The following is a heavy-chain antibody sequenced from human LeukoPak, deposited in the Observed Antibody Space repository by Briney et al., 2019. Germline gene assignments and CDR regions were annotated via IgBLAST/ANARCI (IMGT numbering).Heavy chain of an antibody. Sequence: ASVKVSCKASGGTFSSYAISWVRQAPGQGLEWMGRIIPIFGIANYAQKFQGRVTITADKSTSTAYMELSSLRSEDTAVYYCASRAVTTLRNGPSDYWGQGTLVTVSS. CDR3: ASRAVTTLRNGPSDY. V-gene: IGHV1-69*04. D-gene: IGHD4-17*01. CDR1: GGTFSSYA. CDR2: IIPIFGIA. J-gene: IGHJ4*02.